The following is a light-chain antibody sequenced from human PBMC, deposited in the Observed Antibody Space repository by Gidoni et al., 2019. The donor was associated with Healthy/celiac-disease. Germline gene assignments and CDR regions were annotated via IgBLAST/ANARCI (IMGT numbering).Light chain of an antibody. J-gene: IGKJ4*01. V-gene: IGKV1-39*01. CDR1: QSISDY. Sequence: DIQMTQSPSSLSASVGDRVTITCRASQSISDYLNWYQQKPGKAPKLLIYAASSLQSGVPSRFSGSRSGTDFTLTISSLQPEDFATYYCQRSYTTPLTFXGXTKVEIK. CDR2: AAS. CDR3: QRSYTTPLT.